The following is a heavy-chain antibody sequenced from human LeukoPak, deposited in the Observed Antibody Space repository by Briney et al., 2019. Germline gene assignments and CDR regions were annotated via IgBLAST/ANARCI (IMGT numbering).Heavy chain of an antibody. V-gene: IGHV3-66*01. J-gene: IGHJ4*02. D-gene: IGHD5-18*01. CDR1: GFTFGNSW. CDR3: AREGTAMVFDY. Sequence: GGSLRLSCAASGFTFGNSWVHWVRQAPGKGLEWVSVIYSGGSTYYADSVKGRFTISRDNSKNTLYLQMNSLRAEDTAVYYCAREGTAMVFDYWGQGTLVTVSS. CDR2: IYSGGST.